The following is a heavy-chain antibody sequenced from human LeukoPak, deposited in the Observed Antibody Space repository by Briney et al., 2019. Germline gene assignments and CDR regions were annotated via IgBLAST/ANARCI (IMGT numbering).Heavy chain of an antibody. Sequence: SVKGRFTISRDNAKNSLYLQMNSLRAEDTAVYYCAKGRGSFDYWGQGTLVTVSS. V-gene: IGHV3-11*01. CDR3: AKGRGSFDY. J-gene: IGHJ4*02. D-gene: IGHD3-16*01.